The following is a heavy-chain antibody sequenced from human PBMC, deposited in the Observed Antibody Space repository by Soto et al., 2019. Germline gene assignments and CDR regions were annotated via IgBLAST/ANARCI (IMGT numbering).Heavy chain of an antibody. D-gene: IGHD3-3*01. CDR1: GGSISSSSYY. J-gene: IGHJ4*02. CDR2: IYYSGST. CDR3: ARQGTIFGVVITHYFDY. Sequence: ETLSLTCTVSGGSISSSSYYWGWIRQPPGKGLEWIGSIYYSGSTYYNQSLKSRVTISVDTSKNQFSLKLSSVTAADTSVYYCARQGTIFGVVITHYFDYWGQGTLVTVSS. V-gene: IGHV4-39*01.